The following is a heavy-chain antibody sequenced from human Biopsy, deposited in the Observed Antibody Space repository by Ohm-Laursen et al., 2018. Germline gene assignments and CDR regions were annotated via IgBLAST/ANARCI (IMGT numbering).Heavy chain of an antibody. Sequence: SDTLSLTCAVSGYSVTNDYYWGWIRQPPGKSLEWIGNIYYDGITYYNPSLKSRVAMSVDTSKNQFSLRLTSVTAADTAVYYCARVAGGYAYYYGMDVWGQGTTVIGSS. CDR3: ARVAGGYAYYYGMDV. CDR2: IYYDGIT. V-gene: IGHV4-38-2*01. CDR1: GYSVTNDYY. D-gene: IGHD5-12*01. J-gene: IGHJ6*02.